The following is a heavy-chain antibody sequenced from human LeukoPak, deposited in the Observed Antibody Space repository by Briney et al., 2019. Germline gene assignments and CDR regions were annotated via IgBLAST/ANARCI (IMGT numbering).Heavy chain of an antibody. CDR1: GFTFSSYS. V-gene: IGHV3-21*01. CDR3: GLLRHPGGWFDP. Sequence: PGGSLRLSCAASGFTFSSYSMNWVRQAPGKGLEWVSSISSSSSYIYYADSVKGRFTISRDNAKNSLYLQMNSLRAEDTAVYYCGLLRHPGGWFDPWGQGTLVTVSS. J-gene: IGHJ5*02. CDR2: ISSSSSYI. D-gene: IGHD2-15*01.